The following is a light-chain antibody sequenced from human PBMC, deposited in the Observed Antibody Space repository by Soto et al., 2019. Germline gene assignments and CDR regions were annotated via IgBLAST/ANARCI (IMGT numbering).Light chain of an antibody. CDR2: DAS. CDR3: QQSVNLPT. Sequence: DIQMTQSPSSLSASVGDRVTITCQASQDISKYLNWYQQKPGKATNLLIYDASNLEPGVPSRFSGSGSGTDFTFTISSLQAEDIATYYCQQSVNLPTFGGGTKVEIK. V-gene: IGKV1-33*01. CDR1: QDISKY. J-gene: IGKJ4*01.